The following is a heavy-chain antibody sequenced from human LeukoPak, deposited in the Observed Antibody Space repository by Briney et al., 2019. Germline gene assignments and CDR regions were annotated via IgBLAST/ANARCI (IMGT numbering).Heavy chain of an antibody. Sequence: GGSLRLSCAASGFTFSDYIMDWFRQAPGKGLEWVGRIRRGANGYTTEYAASVKGRFTISRDDSKNTLYLQMNSLKTEDTAVYYCTTVRVALMMYAINYYYYMDVWGKGTTVTVSS. CDR3: TTVRVALMMYAINYYYYMDV. CDR2: IRRGANGYTT. V-gene: IGHV3-72*01. D-gene: IGHD2-8*01. CDR1: GFTFSDYI. J-gene: IGHJ6*03.